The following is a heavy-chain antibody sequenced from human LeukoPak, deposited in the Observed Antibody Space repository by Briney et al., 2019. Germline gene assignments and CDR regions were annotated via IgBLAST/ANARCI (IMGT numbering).Heavy chain of an antibody. V-gene: IGHV4-30-4*01. CDR3: ARIGLSDYYDSSGGSIGY. CDR1: GGSLSSGDYY. Sequence: SQTLSLTCTVSGGSLSSGDYYWGWLRQPPGMGLEWIGYIYYSGSTYYNPSLKSRVTISVDTSKNQFSLKLSSVTAADTAVYYCARIGLSDYYDSSGGSIGYWGQGTLVTVSS. J-gene: IGHJ4*02. CDR2: IYYSGST. D-gene: IGHD3-22*01.